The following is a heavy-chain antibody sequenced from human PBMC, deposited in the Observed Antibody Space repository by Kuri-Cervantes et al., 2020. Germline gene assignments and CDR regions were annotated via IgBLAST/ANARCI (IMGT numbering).Heavy chain of an antibody. J-gene: IGHJ6*02. D-gene: IGHD6-19*01. Sequence: GSLRLSCTVSGGSISGSSYYWGWIRQPPGKGLEWIGYIYYSGSTNYNPSLKSRVTISVDTSKNQFSLKLSSVTAADTAVYYCARVRAVAGKRHYYYYYGMDVWGQGTTVTVSS. CDR3: ARVRAVAGKRHYYYYYGMDV. V-gene: IGHV4-61*05. CDR1: GGSISGSSYY. CDR2: IYYSGST.